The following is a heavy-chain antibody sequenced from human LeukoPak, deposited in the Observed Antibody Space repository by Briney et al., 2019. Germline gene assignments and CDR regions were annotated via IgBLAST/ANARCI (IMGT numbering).Heavy chain of an antibody. CDR2: IYYSGST. CDR1: GGSISSYY. J-gene: IGHJ4*02. D-gene: IGHD1-1*01. Sequence: SETLSLTCTVSGGSISSYYWSWIRQPPGKGLEWIGYIYYSGSTNYNPSLKSRVTISVDTSKNQFPLKLSSVTAADTAVYYCARVRRPNWNPDIRYYFDYWGQGTLVTVSS. CDR3: ARVRRPNWNPDIRYYFDY. V-gene: IGHV4-59*01.